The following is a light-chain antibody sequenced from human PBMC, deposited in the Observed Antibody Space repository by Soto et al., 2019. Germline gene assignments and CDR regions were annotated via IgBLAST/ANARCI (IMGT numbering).Light chain of an antibody. CDR3: QQYGT. Sequence: DIVMTQSPATLSVSPGARATLSCRASHSVRSNLAWYQQKPGQAPRLLIYDTSTRATGVPDRFRGSGSGSDFTLTISRLEHEDFAVYYCQQYGTFGQGTKVDIK. CDR1: HSVRSN. CDR2: DTS. J-gene: IGKJ1*01. V-gene: IGKV3D-15*01.